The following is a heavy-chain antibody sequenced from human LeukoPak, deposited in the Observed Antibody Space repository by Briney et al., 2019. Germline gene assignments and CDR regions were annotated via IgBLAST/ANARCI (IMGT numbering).Heavy chain of an antibody. CDR3: ARDFYGAGSYRAYGMDV. CDR1: GGSISSYY. J-gene: IGHJ6*02. Sequence: SETLSLTCTVSGGSISSYYWTWIRQPPGKGLEWIGYIYSSGSTNYNPSLKSRVTISVATSKRIFSLKVSSVTEARTRPYYCARDFYGAGSYRAYGMDVWGQGTTVTVSS. D-gene: IGHD3-10*01. V-gene: IGHV4-59*01. CDR2: IYSSGST.